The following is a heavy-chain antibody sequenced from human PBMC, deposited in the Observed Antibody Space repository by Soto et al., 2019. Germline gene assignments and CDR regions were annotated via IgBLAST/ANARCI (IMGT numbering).Heavy chain of an antibody. CDR3: AKDARRSGIVGQWVA. D-gene: IGHD1-26*01. CDR1: GFTFSDYA. V-gene: IGHV3-23*01. CDR2: ISDSGITT. Sequence: GGPLRLSCSASGFTFSDYAMAWVRQVPGKGLEWVSGISDSGITTKYAAPVKGRFTISRDNSKNTLFLQMTSLKAADTAVYYCAKDARRSGIVGQWVAWGQGALVTV. J-gene: IGHJ5*02.